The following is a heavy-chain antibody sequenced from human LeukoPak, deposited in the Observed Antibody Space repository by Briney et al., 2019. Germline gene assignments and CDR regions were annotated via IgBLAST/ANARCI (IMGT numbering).Heavy chain of an antibody. J-gene: IGHJ4*02. CDR1: GLIFNNYW. CDR3: TTVLRYFDWSYTQYYFDY. CDR2: IKSKTDGGTA. D-gene: IGHD3-9*01. V-gene: IGHV3-15*01. Sequence: GGSLRLSCAASGLIFNNYWILWVRQVPGKGLEWVGRIKSKTDGGTADYAAPVKGRFTISRDDSKNTLYLQMNSLKTEDTAVYYCTTVLRYFDWSYTQYYFDYWGQGTLVTVSS.